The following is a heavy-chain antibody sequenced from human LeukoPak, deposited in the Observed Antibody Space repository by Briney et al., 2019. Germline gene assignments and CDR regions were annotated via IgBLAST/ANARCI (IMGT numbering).Heavy chain of an antibody. CDR2: IYTSGST. CDR1: GGSISSYY. V-gene: IGHV4-4*07. J-gene: IGHJ6*03. D-gene: IGHD1-26*01. CDR3: ASSVGATSGPNYYYYMDV. Sequence: SETLSLTCTVSGGSISSYYWSWIRQPAGKGLEWIGRIYTSGSTNYTPSLKSRVTMSVDTSKNQFSLKLSSVTAADTAVYYCASSVGATSGPNYYYYMDVWGKGTTVTVSS.